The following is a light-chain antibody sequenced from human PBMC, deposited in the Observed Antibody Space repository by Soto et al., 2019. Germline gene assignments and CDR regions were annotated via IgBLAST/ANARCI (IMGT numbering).Light chain of an antibody. J-gene: IGKJ2*01. Sequence: AIQMTQSPSSLSASVGDRVTITCRASQGIRNDVGWYQQKPGQAPKLLIYAASSLQSGVPARFSGSGSGTEFTLTISSLQPEDFAAYYCLQDYNYPYTFGQGTKLEIK. CDR1: QGIRND. V-gene: IGKV1-6*01. CDR3: LQDYNYPYT. CDR2: AAS.